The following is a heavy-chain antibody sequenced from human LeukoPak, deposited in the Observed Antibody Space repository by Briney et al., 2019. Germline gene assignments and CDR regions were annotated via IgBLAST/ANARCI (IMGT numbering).Heavy chain of an antibody. Sequence: SETLSLTCTVSGGSISSYYWGWIRQPPGKGLEWIGIIYHSGTTYSNPSLKSRVTISVDTSKNQFSLKLTSVTAEDTAVYYCARGAYSYVGYFDYWGQGTLVTVSS. V-gene: IGHV4-38-2*02. CDR1: GGSISSYY. J-gene: IGHJ4*02. D-gene: IGHD5-18*01. CDR3: ARGAYSYVGYFDY. CDR2: IYHSGTT.